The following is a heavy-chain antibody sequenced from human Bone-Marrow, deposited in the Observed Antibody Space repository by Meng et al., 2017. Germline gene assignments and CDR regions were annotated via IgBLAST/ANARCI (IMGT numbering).Heavy chain of an antibody. CDR1: GGSISSTSFY. D-gene: IGHD1-14*01. CDR3: ARDPTGGEDHQRV. J-gene: IGHJ4*02. V-gene: IGHV4-39*07. CDR2: IYYSGNT. Sequence: QLQLQESGPGLVKPSETLSLTCTVSGGSISSTSFYWGWIRQPPGKGLEWIGSIYYSGNTHYNPPLKSRVTISVDNSKNQFSLKLNSMTAADTAVYYCARDPTGGEDHQRVWGQGTLVTVSS.